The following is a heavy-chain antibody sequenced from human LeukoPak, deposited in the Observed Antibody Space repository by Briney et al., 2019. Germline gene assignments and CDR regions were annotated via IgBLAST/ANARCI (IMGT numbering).Heavy chain of an antibody. Sequence: QSGGSLRLSCAASGFTVSSNYMSWVRQAPGKGLEWVSVIYSGGSTYYADSVKGRFTISRDNSKNTLYLQMNSLRAEDTAVYYCARAGLYCSGGSCYHFYYWGQGTLVTVSS. V-gene: IGHV3-53*01. D-gene: IGHD2-15*01. CDR3: ARAGLYCSGGSCYHFYY. CDR2: IYSGGST. J-gene: IGHJ4*02. CDR1: GFTVSSNY.